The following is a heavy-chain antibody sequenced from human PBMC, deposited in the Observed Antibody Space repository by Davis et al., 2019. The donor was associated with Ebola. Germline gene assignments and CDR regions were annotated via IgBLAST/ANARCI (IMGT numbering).Heavy chain of an antibody. Sequence: GESLKISCAASGFTFSSYWMHWVRQAPGKGLVWVSRINSDGSSTSYADSVKGRFTISRDNAKNTLYLQMNSLRAEDTAVYYCAREAVTTGWYFDLWGRGTLVTVSS. CDR2: INSDGSST. J-gene: IGHJ2*01. CDR3: AREAVTTGWYFDL. V-gene: IGHV3-74*01. D-gene: IGHD4-17*01. CDR1: GFTFSSYW.